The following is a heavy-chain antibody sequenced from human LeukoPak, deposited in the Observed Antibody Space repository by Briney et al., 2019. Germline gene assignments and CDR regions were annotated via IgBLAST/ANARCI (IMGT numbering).Heavy chain of an antibody. Sequence: GASVKVSCEASGGTFISYAISWVRQAPGQGLEWMGGIIPIFGTANYAQKFQGRVTITADESTSTAYMELSSLRSEDTAVYYCARGEVGGYYYYGMDVWGQGTTVTVSS. CDR2: IIPIFGTA. CDR3: ARGEVGGYYYYGMDV. CDR1: GGTFISYA. V-gene: IGHV1-69*13. J-gene: IGHJ6*02. D-gene: IGHD1-26*01.